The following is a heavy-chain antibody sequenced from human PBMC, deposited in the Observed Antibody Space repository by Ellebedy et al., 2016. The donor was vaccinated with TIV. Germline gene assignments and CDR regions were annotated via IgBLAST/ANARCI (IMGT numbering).Heavy chain of an antibody. V-gene: IGHV4-34*01. D-gene: IGHD3-10*01. CDR1: GGSFSGYF. J-gene: IGHJ6*02. CDR3: ARVGDYYGSGKYGLDV. CDR2: INHSGST. Sequence: SETLSLXXAVYGGSFSGYFWSWIRQPPGKGLEWIGEINHSGSTNYNPSLKSRLTISVDTTKKRFSLELSSVTAADTAVYYCARVGDYYGSGKYGLDVWGQGTTVSVSS.